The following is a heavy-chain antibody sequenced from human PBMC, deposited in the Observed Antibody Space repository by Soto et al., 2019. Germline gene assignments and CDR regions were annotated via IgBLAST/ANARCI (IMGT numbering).Heavy chain of an antibody. V-gene: IGHV3-7*01. D-gene: IGHD2-2*01. CDR2: IKQDGSEK. Sequence: PGGSLRLSCAASGFTFSSYWMSWVRQAPGKGLEWVANIKQDGSEKYYVDSVKGRFTISRDNAKNSLYLQMNSLRAEDTAVYYCARAPHIVVVPPHDAFDIWGQGTMVTVSS. CDR1: GFTFSSYW. J-gene: IGHJ3*02. CDR3: ARAPHIVVVPPHDAFDI.